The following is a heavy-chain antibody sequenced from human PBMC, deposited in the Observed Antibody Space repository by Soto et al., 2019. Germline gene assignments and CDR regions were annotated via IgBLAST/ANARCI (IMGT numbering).Heavy chain of an antibody. V-gene: IGHV3-23*01. J-gene: IGHJ3*02. Sequence: EVQLLESGGGLVQPGGSLRLSCAASGFTFSSYAMTWVRQAPGKGLEWVSGISAGGAGTYYVDSVKGRFTISRDNSKNTLYLQMNSLRAEDTALYYCAKDFQGSVADAFDIWGQGTMVTVSS. D-gene: IGHD2-15*01. CDR2: ISAGGAGT. CDR1: GFTFSSYA. CDR3: AKDFQGSVADAFDI.